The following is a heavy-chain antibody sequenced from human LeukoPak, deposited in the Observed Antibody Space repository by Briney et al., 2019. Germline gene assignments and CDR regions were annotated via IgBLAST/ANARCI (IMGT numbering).Heavy chain of an antibody. CDR1: AGSISSYY. D-gene: IGHD3-22*01. J-gene: IGHJ4*02. V-gene: IGHV4-59*01. Sequence: SETLSLTCTVSAGSISSYYWSWIRQPPGKGLEWIGYISYSASTNYNPSLKSRVTISLDTSKNQFSLRLSSVTAADTAVYYCARDKRPYYDGSGYLDYWGQGTLVTVSS. CDR3: ARDKRPYYDGSGYLDY. CDR2: ISYSAST.